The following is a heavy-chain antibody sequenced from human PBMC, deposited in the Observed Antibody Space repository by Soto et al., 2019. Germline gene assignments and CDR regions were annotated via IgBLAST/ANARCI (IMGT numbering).Heavy chain of an antibody. V-gene: IGHV4-59*08. CDR1: GGSISSYY. CDR2: ICYSGST. CDR3: ARRWGDYFDY. D-gene: IGHD3-16*01. Sequence: QVQLQESGPGLVKPSETLSLTCTVSGGSISSYYWSWIRQPPGKGLEWIGYICYSGSTNYNPSLKSRVTISVDTSKNQFSLKLSSVTAADTAVYYCARRWGDYFDYWGQGTLVTVSS. J-gene: IGHJ4*02.